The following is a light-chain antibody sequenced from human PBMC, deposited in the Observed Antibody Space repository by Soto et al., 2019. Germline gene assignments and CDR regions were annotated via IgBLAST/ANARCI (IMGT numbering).Light chain of an antibody. CDR2: AAS. CDR1: QDISDY. V-gene: IGKV1-27*01. Sequence: DIPMTQSPSSLSASVGARVTITCRASQDISDYLAWYQQKPGKVVELLLYAASTLQSGVPSRFSGSGSGTDFTLTISSLPPEDVATYYCQKYKSAPLNFGGGTKVEIK. J-gene: IGKJ4*01. CDR3: QKYKSAPLN.